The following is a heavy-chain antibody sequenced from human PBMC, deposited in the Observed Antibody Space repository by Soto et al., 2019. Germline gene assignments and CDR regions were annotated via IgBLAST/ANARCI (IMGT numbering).Heavy chain of an antibody. CDR3: ARDNSGRPFDY. D-gene: IGHD7-27*01. CDR2: ISSSSGTI. V-gene: IGHV3-48*01. J-gene: IGHJ4*02. Sequence: EVQLVESGGGLVQPGGSLRLSCAASGFTFSTYNMNWVRQAPGKGLEWVSYISSSSGTIYYADSVKGRFTISSDNAKNSLYLQMNSLRAEDTAVYYCARDNSGRPFDYWGQGTLVTVSS. CDR1: GFTFSTYN.